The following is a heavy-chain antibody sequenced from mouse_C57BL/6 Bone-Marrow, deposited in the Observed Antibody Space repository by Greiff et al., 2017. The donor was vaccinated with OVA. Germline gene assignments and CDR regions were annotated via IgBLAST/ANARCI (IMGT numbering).Heavy chain of an antibody. Sequence: QVQLQPPRAYLVNPGASVKLSCKASGYTFTSYLLHLVKQTPGRGLGWIGMIHPTSSSTNYNEKLKSKATMTEDKSSSTADMQLSSLTSEDSAVYYCASEYGSSFTPFAYWGKGTLVTVSA. CDR1: GYTFTSYL. D-gene: IGHD1-1*01. CDR3: ASEYGSSFTPFAY. J-gene: IGHJ3*01. CDR2: IHPTSSST. V-gene: IGHV1-64*01.